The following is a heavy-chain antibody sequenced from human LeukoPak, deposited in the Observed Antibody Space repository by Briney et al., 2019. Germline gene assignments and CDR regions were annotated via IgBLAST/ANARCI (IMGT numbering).Heavy chain of an antibody. J-gene: IGHJ4*02. V-gene: IGHV3-74*01. CDR3: AREGLLLDY. CDR1: GFTFSSYW. D-gene: IGHD1-26*01. Sequence: GGSLRLSCAASGFTFSSYWMHWVRQAPGKGPVWVSRITSDGITIYADSVKGRFTTSRDNAKNTLYLQMNSLRAEDTAVYYCAREGLLLDYWGQGTLVTVSS. CDR2: ITSDGIT.